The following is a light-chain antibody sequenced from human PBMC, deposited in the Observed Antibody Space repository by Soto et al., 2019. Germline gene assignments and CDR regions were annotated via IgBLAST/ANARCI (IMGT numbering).Light chain of an antibody. V-gene: IGKV3-11*01. J-gene: IGKJ5*01. Sequence: EIVLTQSPATLSLSPGERATLSCRASQSVSSYLAWYQQKTGQAPRLLIYDASNRATGIPARFSGSGSGTDFSLTISSLVPEAFAVYYCQQRSNPITFGQGTRLEIK. CDR2: DAS. CDR1: QSVSSY. CDR3: QQRSNPIT.